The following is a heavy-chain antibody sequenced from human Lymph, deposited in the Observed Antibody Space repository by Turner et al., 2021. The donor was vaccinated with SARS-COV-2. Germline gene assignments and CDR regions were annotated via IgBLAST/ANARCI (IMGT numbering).Heavy chain of an antibody. Sequence: QVQLVQSGAEVKKPGSSVKVSCKASGGPFSSSAISWVRQAPGQGLEWMGGIIPIFGTANDAQRFQGRVTITADESTSTAYMELRSLRSEDTAVYYCARGAAYCSGGSCYRKGFDYWGQGTPVTVSS. CDR2: IIPIFGTA. CDR3: ARGAAYCSGGSCYRKGFDY. D-gene: IGHD2-15*01. V-gene: IGHV1-69*01. J-gene: IGHJ4*02. CDR1: GGPFSSSA.